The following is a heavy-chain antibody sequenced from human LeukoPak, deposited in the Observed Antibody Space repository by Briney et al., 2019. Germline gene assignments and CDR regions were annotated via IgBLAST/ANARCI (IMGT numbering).Heavy chain of an antibody. CDR1: GGTFSSYA. J-gene: IGHJ6*03. D-gene: IGHD6-6*01. V-gene: IGHV1-69*13. CDR2: IIPIFGTA. Sequence: GASVKVSCKASGGTFSSYAISWVRQAPGQGLEWMGGIIPIFGTANYAQKFQGRVTITADESTSTAYMELSSLRSEDTAVYYCARGRKARRPYYYYYYMDVWGKGTTVTVSS. CDR3: ARGRKARRPYYYYYYMDV.